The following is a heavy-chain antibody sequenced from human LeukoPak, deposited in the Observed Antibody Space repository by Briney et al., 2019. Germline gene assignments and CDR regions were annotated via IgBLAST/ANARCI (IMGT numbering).Heavy chain of an antibody. V-gene: IGHV3-21*01. D-gene: IGHD6-19*01. CDR3: ARDGYSSGWYNY. J-gene: IGHJ4*02. Sequence: PGGSLRLSCAASGFTFSSYSMNWVRQAPGKGLEWVSSISSSSSYIYYADSVKGRFTISRDNAKNSLYLQMNSLRAEDTAVYYCARDGYSSGWYNYWGQGTLVTVSS. CDR1: GFTFSSYS. CDR2: ISSSSSYI.